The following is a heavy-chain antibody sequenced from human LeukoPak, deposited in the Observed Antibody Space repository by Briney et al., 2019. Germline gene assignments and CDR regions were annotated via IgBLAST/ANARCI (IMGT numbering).Heavy chain of an antibody. CDR1: GGSLSTYH. Sequence: PSETLSLTCSVSGGSLSTYHWTWIRQPAGKGLQWIGRIYATGTTNSDPSLESRVTMSVDTSKNQFSLKLTSVTAADTSVYYCARQTGSGLFILPGGQGTLVTVSS. V-gene: IGHV4-4*07. CDR3: ARQTGSGLFILP. D-gene: IGHD3/OR15-3a*01. CDR2: IYATGTT. J-gene: IGHJ4*02.